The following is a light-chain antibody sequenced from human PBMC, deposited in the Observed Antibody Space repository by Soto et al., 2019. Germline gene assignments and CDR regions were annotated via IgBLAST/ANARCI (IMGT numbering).Light chain of an antibody. CDR1: QNVNNR. V-gene: IGKV3-20*01. J-gene: IGKJ4*01. CDR3: QQYGTSPPILT. CDR2: GAS. Sequence: EILLTQSPGSLSVFPGERASLSCRASQNVNNRLAWYQQKAGQAPRLLISGASSRATGIPDRFSGSGSGTDFTLTISRLELEDFAVYYCQQYGTSPPILTFGGGTKVDI.